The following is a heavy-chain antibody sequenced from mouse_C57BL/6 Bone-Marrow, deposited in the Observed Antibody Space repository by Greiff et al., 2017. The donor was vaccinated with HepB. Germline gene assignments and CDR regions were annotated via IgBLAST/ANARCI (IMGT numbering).Heavy chain of an antibody. V-gene: IGHV5-4*01. CDR1: GFTFSSYA. J-gene: IGHJ2*01. CDR3: AREMGDSSGYFDY. D-gene: IGHD3-2*02. CDR2: ISDGGSYT. Sequence: DVMLVESGGGLVKPGGSLKLSCAASGFTFSSYAMSWVRQTPEKRLEWVATISDGGSYTYYPDNVKGRFTISRDNAKNNLYLQMSHLKSEDTAMYYCAREMGDSSGYFDYWGQGTTLTVSS.